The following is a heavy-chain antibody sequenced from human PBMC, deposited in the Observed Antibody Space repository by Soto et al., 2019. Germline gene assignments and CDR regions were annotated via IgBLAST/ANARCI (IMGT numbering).Heavy chain of an antibody. CDR3: ARERGSGWTFDY. CDR2: MKPDGSEK. D-gene: IGHD6-19*01. Sequence: GSLRLSCAASGFTFSYYWMSWVRQAPGKGLGWVANMKPDGSEKYYVDSVKGRFTISRDNVQNSLYLQMHSLRAEDTAVYYCARERGSGWTFDYWGQGTLVTVSS. V-gene: IGHV3-7*01. CDR1: GFTFSYYW. J-gene: IGHJ4*02.